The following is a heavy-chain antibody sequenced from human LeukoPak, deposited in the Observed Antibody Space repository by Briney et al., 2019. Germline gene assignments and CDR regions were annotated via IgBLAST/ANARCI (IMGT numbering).Heavy chain of an antibody. CDR1: GYSISSGYY. D-gene: IGHD6-19*01. CDR2: IYHSGST. J-gene: IGHJ4*02. Sequence: KPSETLSLTCTVSGYSISSGYYWGWIRPPPGKGLEWIGIIYHSGSTYYNPSLKSRVTISVDTSKNQFSLKLSSVTAADTAVYYCARHDHIAVAGDDRFDYWGQGTLVTASS. V-gene: IGHV4-38-2*02. CDR3: ARHDHIAVAGDDRFDY.